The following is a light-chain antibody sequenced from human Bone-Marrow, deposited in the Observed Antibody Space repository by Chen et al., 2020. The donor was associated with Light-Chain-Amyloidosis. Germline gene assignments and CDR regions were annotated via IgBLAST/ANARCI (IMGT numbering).Light chain of an antibody. J-gene: IGLJ2*01. Sequence: SYELTQPPSVSVSPGQTARITCSGDDLPTKYAYWYQQKPGQAPVLVIHRDTERPSGISERFSGSSSGRTATLTISGVQAEDEADYHCQSADSSGTSEVIFGGGTQLPVL. CDR3: QSADSSGTSEVI. CDR2: RDT. CDR1: DLPTKY. V-gene: IGLV3-25*03.